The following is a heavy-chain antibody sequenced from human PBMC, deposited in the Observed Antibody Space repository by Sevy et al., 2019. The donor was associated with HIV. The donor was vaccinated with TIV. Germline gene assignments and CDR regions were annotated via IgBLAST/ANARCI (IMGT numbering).Heavy chain of an antibody. CDR1: GFTFSSFA. CDR3: AKGITMMLLVLDAIYI. D-gene: IGHD3-22*01. J-gene: IGHJ3*02. Sequence: GESLKISCAASGFTFSSFAMTWVRQAPGKGLEWVSGISGSGDNTYYADSVKGRFTISRDNSKNTLYLQMNGLRAEDTAVYYCAKGITMMLLVLDAIYIWGQGTMVTVSS. CDR2: ISGSGDNT. V-gene: IGHV3-23*01.